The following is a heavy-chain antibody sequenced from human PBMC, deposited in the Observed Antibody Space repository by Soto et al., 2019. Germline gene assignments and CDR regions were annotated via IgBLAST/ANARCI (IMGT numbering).Heavy chain of an antibody. CDR2: IYYSGST. CDR1: GGSISSGGYY. CDR3: ARDRGLHYFGSGSYRPKNYGMDV. D-gene: IGHD3-10*01. J-gene: IGHJ6*02. V-gene: IGHV4-31*03. Sequence: SETLSLTCTVSGGSISSGGYYWSWSRQHPGKGLEWIGYIYYSGSTYYNPSLKSRVNISVDTSKNQFSLKPSSVTAADTAVYYCARDRGLHYFGSGSYRPKNYGMDVWGQGTTVTVSS.